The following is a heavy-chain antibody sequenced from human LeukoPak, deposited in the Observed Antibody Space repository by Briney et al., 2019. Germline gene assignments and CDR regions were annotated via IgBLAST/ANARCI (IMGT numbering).Heavy chain of an antibody. CDR3: ARDYYDSSGNFDY. V-gene: IGHV3-21*01. J-gene: IGHJ4*02. Sequence: PGGSLRLSCAASGFTFSSYAMHWVRQAPGKGLEWVSSISSSSSYIYYADSVKGRFTISRDNAKSSLYLQMNSLRAEDTAVYYCARDYYDSSGNFDYWGQGTLVTVSS. CDR2: ISSSSSYI. D-gene: IGHD3-22*01. CDR1: GFTFSSYA.